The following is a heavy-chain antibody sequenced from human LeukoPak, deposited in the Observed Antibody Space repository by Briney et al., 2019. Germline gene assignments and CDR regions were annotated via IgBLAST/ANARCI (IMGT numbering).Heavy chain of an antibody. Sequence: GGSLRLSCAASGFTFSSYAMSWVRQAPGKGLEWVSAISGSGGSTYYADSVKGRFTISRDNSKNTLYLQMNSLRAEDTAVYYCPKGVIVVVPAAPFDYWGQGTLVTVSS. J-gene: IGHJ4*02. D-gene: IGHD2-2*01. CDR3: PKGVIVVVPAAPFDY. CDR2: ISGSGGST. V-gene: IGHV3-23*01. CDR1: GFTFSSYA.